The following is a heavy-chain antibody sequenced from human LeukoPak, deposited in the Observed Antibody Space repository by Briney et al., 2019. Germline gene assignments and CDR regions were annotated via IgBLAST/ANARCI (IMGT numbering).Heavy chain of an antibody. CDR2: IYSGGST. CDR1: GFTVSSNY. CDR3: AKDRPRFGDYLREDY. J-gene: IGHJ4*02. Sequence: TGESLRLSCAASGFTVSSNYMSWVRQAPGKGLEWVSVIYSGGSTYYADSVKGRFTISRDNSKNTLYLQMNSLRAEDTAVYYCAKDRPRFGDYLREDYWGQGTLVTVSS. V-gene: IGHV3-53*01. D-gene: IGHD4-17*01.